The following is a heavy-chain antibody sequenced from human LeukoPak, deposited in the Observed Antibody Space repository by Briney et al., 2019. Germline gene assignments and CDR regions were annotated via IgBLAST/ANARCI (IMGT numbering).Heavy chain of an antibody. Sequence: SETLSLTCTVSGGSLSSSSSYWGWIRQPPGKGLGWIGSIYYSGSTYYNPSLKSRVTISVDTSKNQFSLKLSSVTAADTAVYYCARLPVIAAAGAFDIWGQGTMVTVSS. V-gene: IGHV4-39*01. CDR2: IYYSGST. CDR3: ARLPVIAAAGAFDI. D-gene: IGHD6-13*01. CDR1: GGSLSSSSSY. J-gene: IGHJ3*02.